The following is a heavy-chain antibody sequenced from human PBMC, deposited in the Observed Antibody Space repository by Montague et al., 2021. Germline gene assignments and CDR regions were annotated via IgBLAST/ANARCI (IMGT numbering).Heavy chain of an antibody. CDR1: SGSIRTIS. Sequence: SKTLFLTCIVSSGSIRTISCSWIRQAPGQALELIWHLYVSYDTYTNSSLSRQLPFSLAASRTQYFLRLTSVTVADTAMYYYARRGRRMGLYHFDNWGQGTLVTVSS. D-gene: IGHD1-14*01. CDR2: LYVSYDT. V-gene: IGHV4-59*03. CDR3: ARRGRRMGLYHFDN. J-gene: IGHJ4*02.